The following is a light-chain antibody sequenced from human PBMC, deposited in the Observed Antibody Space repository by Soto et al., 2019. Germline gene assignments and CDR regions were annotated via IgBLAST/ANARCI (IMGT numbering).Light chain of an antibody. J-gene: IGLJ1*01. CDR3: MIWHTSAYV. Sequence: QLVLTRPASLSASPGASASLTCTLRSGFDVGSYRIYWYQQKPGSPPQYLLRYRSDSDKQQGSGVPSRFSGSKDASANAGILLISGLQSEDEADYYCMIWHTSAYVFGTGTKVTVL. CDR1: SGFDVGSYR. V-gene: IGLV5-45*01. CDR2: YRSDSDK.